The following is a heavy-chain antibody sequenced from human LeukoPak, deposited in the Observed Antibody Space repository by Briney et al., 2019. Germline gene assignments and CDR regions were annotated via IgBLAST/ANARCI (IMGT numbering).Heavy chain of an antibody. CDR3: ARTYYYDSSGYYGLDY. D-gene: IGHD3-22*01. Sequence: GGSLRLSCAASGFTVSSNYMSWVHQAPGKGLEWVSVIYSGGSTYYADSVKGRFTISRDNSKNTLYLQMNSLRAEDTAVYYCARTYYYDSSGYYGLDYWGQGTLVTVSS. J-gene: IGHJ4*02. CDR2: IYSGGST. V-gene: IGHV3-53*05. CDR1: GFTVSSNY.